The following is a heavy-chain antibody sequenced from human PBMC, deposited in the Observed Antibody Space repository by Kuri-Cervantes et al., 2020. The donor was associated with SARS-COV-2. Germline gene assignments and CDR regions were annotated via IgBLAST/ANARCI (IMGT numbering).Heavy chain of an antibody. CDR3: ARTYYYDSSGYPAGY. CDR2: ISYDGSNK. CDR1: GFTFSSYA. D-gene: IGHD3-22*01. Sequence: GGSLRLSCAASGFTFSSYAMHWVRQAPGKGLEWVAVISYDGSNKYYADSVKGRFTISRDNSKNTLYLQMNSPRAEDTAVYYCARTYYYDSSGYPAGYWGQGTLVTVSS. V-gene: IGHV3-30*04. J-gene: IGHJ4*02.